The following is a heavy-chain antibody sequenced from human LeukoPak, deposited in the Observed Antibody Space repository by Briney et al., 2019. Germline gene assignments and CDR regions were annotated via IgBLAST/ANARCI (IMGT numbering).Heavy chain of an antibody. CDR1: GFTFGSYA. D-gene: IGHD3-3*01. V-gene: IGHV3-64*01. CDR3: ARGAHVLYDFWSEGEGDY. CDR2: ISSNGGST. J-gene: IGHJ4*02. Sequence: GGSLRLSCAASGFTFGSYAVHWVRQAPGKGLEYASAISSNGGSTYYANSVKGRFTISRDNSKNTLYLQMGSLRAEDMAVYYCARGAHVLYDFWSEGEGDYWGQGTLVTVSS.